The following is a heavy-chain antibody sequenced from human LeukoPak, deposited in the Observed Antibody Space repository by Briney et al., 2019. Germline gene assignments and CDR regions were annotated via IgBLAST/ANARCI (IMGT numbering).Heavy chain of an antibody. Sequence: PGGSLRLPCAASGFTFSSYGMHWVRQAPGKGLEWVAVISHDGSNKYYADSVKGRFTISRDNSKNTLYLQMNSLRAEDTAVYYCAKDDGYSYGFSYWGQGTLVTVSS. V-gene: IGHV3-30*18. CDR3: AKDDGYSYGFSY. CDR1: GFTFSSYG. J-gene: IGHJ4*02. D-gene: IGHD5-18*01. CDR2: ISHDGSNK.